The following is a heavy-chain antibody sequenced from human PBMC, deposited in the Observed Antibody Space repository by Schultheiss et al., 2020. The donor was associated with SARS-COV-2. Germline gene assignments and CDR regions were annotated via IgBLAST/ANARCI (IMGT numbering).Heavy chain of an antibody. J-gene: IGHJ5*02. V-gene: IGHV5-10-1*01. D-gene: IGHD6-13*01. CDR3: ARQKQRSSSWSYNWFDP. Sequence: GESLKISCKGSGYSFTSYWISWVRQMPGKGLEWMGRIDPSDSYTNYSPSFQGHVTISADKSISTAYLQWSSLKASDTAMYYCARQKQRSSSWSYNWFDPWGQGTPVTVSS. CDR2: IDPSDSYT. CDR1: GYSFTSYW.